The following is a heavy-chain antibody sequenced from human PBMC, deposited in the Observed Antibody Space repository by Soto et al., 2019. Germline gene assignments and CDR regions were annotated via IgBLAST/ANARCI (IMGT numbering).Heavy chain of an antibody. CDR2: INHSGST. CDR3: AAVRITMVRGVIVPLYYYDYMDV. V-gene: IGHV4-34*01. D-gene: IGHD3-10*01. J-gene: IGHJ6*03. CDR1: GGSFSGYY. Sequence: SETLSLTCAVYGGSFSGYYWSWIRQPPGKGLEWIGEINHSGSTNYNPSLKSRVTISVDTSKNQFSLKLSSVTAADTAVYYCAAVRITMVRGVIVPLYYYDYMDVWGKGTTVT.